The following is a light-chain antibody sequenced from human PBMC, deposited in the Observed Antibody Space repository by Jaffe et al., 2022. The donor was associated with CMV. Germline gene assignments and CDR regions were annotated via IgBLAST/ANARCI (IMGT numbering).Light chain of an antibody. CDR2: AAS. V-gene: IGKV1-8*01. CDR3: QQYYSYGTWT. Sequence: AIRITQSPSSLSASTGDRVTITCRASQGISSYLAWYQQKPGKAPKLLIYAASTLQSGVPSRFSGSGSGTDFTLTISCLQSEDFATYYCQQYYSYGTWTFGQGTKVEIK. J-gene: IGKJ1*01. CDR1: QGISSY.